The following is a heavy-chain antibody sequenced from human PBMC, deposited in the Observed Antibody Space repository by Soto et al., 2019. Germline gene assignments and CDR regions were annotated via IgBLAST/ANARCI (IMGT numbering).Heavy chain of an antibody. D-gene: IGHD6-13*01. V-gene: IGHV4-30-4*01. CDR1: GGFLSLGYYL. J-gene: IGHJ5*02. CDR2: IYYSGST. Sequence: PPETLSLRSTVSGGFLSLGYYLWGWILQPPGKGLEWIGYIYYSGSTYYNPSLKSRVTISVDTSKNQFSLKLSSVTAADTAVYYCARERPDGSRLDPWGQGTLVTVSS. CDR3: ARERPDGSRLDP.